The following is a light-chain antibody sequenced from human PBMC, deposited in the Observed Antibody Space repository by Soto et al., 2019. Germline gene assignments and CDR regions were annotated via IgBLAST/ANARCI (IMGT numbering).Light chain of an antibody. CDR2: DTF. CDR1: QSVSSF. Sequence: IVLTRAPATLSLSPVARATLSCRASQSVSSFLAWYQQKPGQAPRLLIYDTFNRATGIPARFSGSGSGTDFTLTISGLEPEDFAIYYCQQRSNWPPITFGQGTRLEI. V-gene: IGKV3-11*01. CDR3: QQRSNWPPIT. J-gene: IGKJ5*01.